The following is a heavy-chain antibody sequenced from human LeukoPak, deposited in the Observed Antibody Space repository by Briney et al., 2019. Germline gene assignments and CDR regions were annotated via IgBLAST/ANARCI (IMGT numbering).Heavy chain of an antibody. V-gene: IGHV4-59*01. CDR2: ISYSGST. D-gene: IGHD3-16*02. CDR3: ARYIWGSYPTFEDY. CDR1: GGSISSYY. J-gene: IGHJ4*02. Sequence: SETLSLTCTVSGGSISSYYWSWIRQPPGKGLEWIGYISYSGSTNYNPSLMSRVTISVDTSKNQLSLKLNSVTAADTAVYYCARYIWGSYPTFEDYWGQGSLVTVSS.